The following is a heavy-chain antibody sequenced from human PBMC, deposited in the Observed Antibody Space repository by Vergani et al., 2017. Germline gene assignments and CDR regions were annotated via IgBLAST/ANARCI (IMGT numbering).Heavy chain of an antibody. CDR3: ARRVDGVVIGLYYFDY. V-gene: IGHV3-21*01. J-gene: IGHJ4*02. D-gene: IGHD3-3*01. CDR1: GFTFSSYS. Sequence: EVQLVESGGGLVKPGGSLRLSCAASGFTFSSYSMNWVRQAPGKGLEWVSSISSSSSHIYYADSVKGRFTISRDNAKNSLYLQMNSLRAEDTAVSYCARRVDGVVIGLYYFDYWGQGTLVTVSS. CDR2: ISSSSSHI.